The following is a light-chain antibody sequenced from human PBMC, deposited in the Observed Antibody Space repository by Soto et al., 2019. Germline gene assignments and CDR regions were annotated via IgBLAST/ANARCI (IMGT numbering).Light chain of an antibody. CDR1: QDISSY. V-gene: IGKV1-9*01. CDR3: QQLNTYPFT. J-gene: IGKJ4*01. CDR2: VTS. Sequence: DVQFTQSPSFLSASVGDRVTITCRASQDISSYLAWYQQKPGKPPKLLIYVTSTLQSGVPSRFSGSGSGTEFTLTISSLQPEDFATYFCQQLNTYPFTFGGGTKV.